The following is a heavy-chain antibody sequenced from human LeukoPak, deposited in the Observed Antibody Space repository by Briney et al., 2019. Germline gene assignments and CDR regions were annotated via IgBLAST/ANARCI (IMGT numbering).Heavy chain of an antibody. J-gene: IGHJ4*02. CDR2: ISGSGGST. V-gene: IGHV3-23*01. CDR3: AKDTEMATILLMISSDPRVNFDY. D-gene: IGHD5-24*01. CDR1: GFTFSSYA. Sequence: PGGSLRLSCAASGFTFSSYAMSWVRQAPGKGLEWVSAISGSGGSTYYADSVKGRFTISRDNSKNTLYLQMNSLRAEDTAVYYCAKDTEMATILLMISSDPRVNFDYWGQGTLVTVSS.